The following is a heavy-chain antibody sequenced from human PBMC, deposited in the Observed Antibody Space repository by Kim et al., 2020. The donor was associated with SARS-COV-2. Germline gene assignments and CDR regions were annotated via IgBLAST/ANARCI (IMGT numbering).Heavy chain of an antibody. V-gene: IGHV4-39*07. Sequence: SETLSLTCTVSGGSISSSSYYWGWIRQPPGKGLEWIGSIYYSGSTYYNPSLKSRVTISVDTSKNQFSLKLSSVTAADTAVYYCARVDRVQVFDYWGQGTLVTVSS. J-gene: IGHJ4*02. CDR2: IYYSGST. CDR3: ARVDRVQVFDY. CDR1: GGSISSSSYY. D-gene: IGHD3-10*01.